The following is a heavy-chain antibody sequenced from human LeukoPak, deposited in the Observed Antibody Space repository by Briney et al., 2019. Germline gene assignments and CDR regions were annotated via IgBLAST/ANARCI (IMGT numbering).Heavy chain of an antibody. CDR2: MNPNSGNT. D-gene: IGHD6-13*01. Sequence: ASVKVSCKASGYTFTSYDINWVRQATGQGLEWMGWMNPNSGNTGYAQKFQGRVTMTRNTSISTAYMELSSLRSEDTAVYYCARARGSSSWYFGPYYYYYMDVWDKGTTVTISS. J-gene: IGHJ6*03. CDR1: GYTFTSYD. V-gene: IGHV1-8*01. CDR3: ARARGSSSWYFGPYYYYYMDV.